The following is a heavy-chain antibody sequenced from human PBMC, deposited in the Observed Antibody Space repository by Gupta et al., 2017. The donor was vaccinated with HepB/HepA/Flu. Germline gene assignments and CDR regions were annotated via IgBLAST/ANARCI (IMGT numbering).Heavy chain of an antibody. Sequence: VHLQSSGGQLSKRSWTRSSTCAVDGGSLSGYYWCRTRQPPRMGLEWIGEINHSGSTNYNPSLKSRVTISVDTSKNQFSLKLSSVTAADTAVYYCARVPLGYCSGGSCYTPRYGMDVWGQGTTVTVSS. CDR3: ARVPLGYCSGGSCYTPRYGMDV. CDR2: INHSGST. J-gene: IGHJ6*02. D-gene: IGHD2-15*01. CDR1: GGSLSGYY. V-gene: IGHV4-34*01.